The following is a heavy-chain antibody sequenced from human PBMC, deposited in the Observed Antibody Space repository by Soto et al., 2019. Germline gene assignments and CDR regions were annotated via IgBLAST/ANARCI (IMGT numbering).Heavy chain of an antibody. V-gene: IGHV1-69*13. CDR1: GGTFSSYA. J-gene: IGHJ6*02. CDR2: IIPIFGTA. Sequence: RASVKVSCKASGGTFSSYAISWVRQAPGQGLEWMGGIIPIFGTANYAQKFQGRVTITADESTSTAYMELSSLRSEDTAVYYCARARGNASGYCTNGVCYTPWYYYYYGMDVWGQGTTVTVSS. CDR3: ARARGNASGYCTNGVCYTPWYYYYYGMDV. D-gene: IGHD2-8*01.